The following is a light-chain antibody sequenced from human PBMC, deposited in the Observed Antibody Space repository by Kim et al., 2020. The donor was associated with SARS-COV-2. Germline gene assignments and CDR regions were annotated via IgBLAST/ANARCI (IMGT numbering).Light chain of an antibody. CDR1: SSDVGGYNY. V-gene: IGLV2-14*03. J-gene: IGLJ2*01. CDR2: DVT. CDR3: SSYTTSSFLV. Sequence: QSALTQPASVSGSPGQSITISCTGTSSDVGGYNYVSWYQQHPVKAPKLIIYDVTSRPSGVSNRFSGSKSGNTASLTISGLQAEDEADYCCSSYTTSSFLVFGGGTQLTVL.